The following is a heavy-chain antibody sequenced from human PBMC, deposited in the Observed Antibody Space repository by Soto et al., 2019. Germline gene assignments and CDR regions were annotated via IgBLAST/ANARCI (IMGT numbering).Heavy chain of an antibody. V-gene: IGHV4-30-2*06. CDR1: GGSISSYS. CDR2: IYHSGST. Sequence: SETLSLTCTVSGGSISSYSWSWIRQSPGKGLEWIGYIYHSGSTYYNPSLKSRVTISVDRSKNQFSLKLSSVTAADTAVYYCASSHAGAHITAAVHWGQGTLVTVSS. J-gene: IGHJ4*02. CDR3: ASSHAGAHITAAVH. D-gene: IGHD6-13*01.